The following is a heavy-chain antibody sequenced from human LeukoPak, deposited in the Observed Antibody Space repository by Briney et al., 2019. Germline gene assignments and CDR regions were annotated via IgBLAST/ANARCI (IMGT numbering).Heavy chain of an antibody. CDR2: ISYDGSNK. CDR1: GFTFSSYA. CDR3: ARGAVWGVLTYFDY. V-gene: IGHV3-30*04. D-gene: IGHD3-10*01. Sequence: GGSLRLSCAASGFTFSSYAMHWVRQAPGKGLEWVAVISYDGSNKYYADSVKGRFTISRDNSKNTLYLQMNSLRAEDTAVYYCARGAVWGVLTYFDYWGQETLVTVSS. J-gene: IGHJ4*02.